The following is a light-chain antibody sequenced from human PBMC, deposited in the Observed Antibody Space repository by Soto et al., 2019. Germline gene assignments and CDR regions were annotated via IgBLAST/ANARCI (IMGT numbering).Light chain of an antibody. CDR2: EVS. Sequence: QSALTQPASVSGSPGQSITISCTGTSSDVGGYNDVSWYQQHPGKAPKLMIYEVSNRPSGVSHRFSGSKSGNTASLTISGLQAEDEADYYCSSYTSSSPPHVVFGGGTQVTVL. V-gene: IGLV2-14*01. J-gene: IGLJ2*01. CDR3: SSYTSSSPPHVV. CDR1: SSDVGGYND.